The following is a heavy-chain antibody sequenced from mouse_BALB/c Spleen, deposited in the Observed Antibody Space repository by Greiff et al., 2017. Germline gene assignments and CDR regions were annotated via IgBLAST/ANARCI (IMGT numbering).Heavy chain of an antibody. CDR1: GFNIKDTY. Sequence: EVQLQQSGAELVKPGASVKMSCTASGFNIKDTYMHWVKQRPEQGLEWIGRIDPANGNTKYDPKFQGKATITADTSSNTAYLQLSSLTSEDTAVYYCARSWKGNYDYWGQGTTLTVSS. J-gene: IGHJ2*01. V-gene: IGHV14-3*02. CDR2: IDPANGNT. CDR3: ARSWKGNYDY. D-gene: IGHD2-1*01.